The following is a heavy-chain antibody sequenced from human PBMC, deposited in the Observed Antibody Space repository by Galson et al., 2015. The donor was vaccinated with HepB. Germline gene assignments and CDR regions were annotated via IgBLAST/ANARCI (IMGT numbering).Heavy chain of an antibody. CDR2: IFSGGST. CDR3: ARDYSSAWLGY. J-gene: IGHJ4*02. Sequence: SLRLSCAASGYTVSSNYMSWVRQAPGKGLEWVSIIFSGGSTYYAESVKGRFTISRDISKNTLYLQMSSLTGEDTAVYYCARDYSSAWLGYWGQGTLVTVSS. V-gene: IGHV3-66*01. CDR1: GYTVSSNY. D-gene: IGHD6-25*01.